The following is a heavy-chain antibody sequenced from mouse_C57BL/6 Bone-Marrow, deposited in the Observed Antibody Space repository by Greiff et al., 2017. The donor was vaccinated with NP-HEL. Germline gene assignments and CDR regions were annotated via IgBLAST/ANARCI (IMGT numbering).Heavy chain of an antibody. CDR2: IDPETGGT. Sequence: QVQLQQSGAELVRPGASVTLSCKASGYTFTDYEMHWVKQTPVHGLEWIGAIDPETGGTAYNQKFKGTAILTADKSSSTAYMELRSLTSEDSAVYYCTRGGVCGWFAYCGQGTLVTVSA. D-gene: IGHD2-10*02. CDR3: TRGGVCGWFAY. J-gene: IGHJ3*01. CDR1: GYTFTDYE. V-gene: IGHV1-15*01.